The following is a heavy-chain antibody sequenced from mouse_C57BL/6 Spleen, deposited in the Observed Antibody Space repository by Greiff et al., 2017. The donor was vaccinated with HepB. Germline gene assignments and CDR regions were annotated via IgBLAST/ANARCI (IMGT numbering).Heavy chain of an antibody. CDR3: AREGSIVTTSFAY. CDR2: ISYDGSN. D-gene: IGHD2-5*01. Sequence: EVHLVESGPGLVKPSQSLSLTCSVTGYSITSGYYWNWIRQFPGNKLEWMGYISYDGSNNYNPSLKNRISITRDTSKNQFFLKLNSVTTEDTATYYCAREGSIVTTSFAYWGQGTLVTVSA. CDR1: GYSITSGYY. V-gene: IGHV3-6*01. J-gene: IGHJ3*01.